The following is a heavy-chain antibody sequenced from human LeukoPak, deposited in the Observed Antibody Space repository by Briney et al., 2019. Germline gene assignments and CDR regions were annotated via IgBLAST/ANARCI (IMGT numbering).Heavy chain of an antibody. CDR3: AGGYCSSTSCYVSDY. CDR1: GGTFSSYA. J-gene: IGHJ4*02. Sequence: GASVKVSCKASGGTFSSYAISWVRQAPGQGLEWMGGIIPIFGTANYAQKFQGRVTITADKSTSTAYMELSSLRSEDTAVYYCAGGYCSSTSCYVSDYRGQGTLVTVSS. CDR2: IIPIFGTA. D-gene: IGHD2-2*01. V-gene: IGHV1-69*06.